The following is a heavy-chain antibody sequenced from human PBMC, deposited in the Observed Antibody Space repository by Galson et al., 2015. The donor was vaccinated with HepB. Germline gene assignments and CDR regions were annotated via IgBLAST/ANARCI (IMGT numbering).Heavy chain of an antibody. D-gene: IGHD5-12*01. CDR1: GYTLTELS. CDR2: FDPEDGET. CDR3: ATLRGHQSGYDSEHTWFDP. Sequence: SVKVSCKVSGYTLTELSMHWVRQAPGKGPEWMGGFDPEDGETIYAQKFQGRVTMTEDTSTDTAYMELSSLRSEDTAVYYCATLRGHQSGYDSEHTWFDPWGQGTLVTVSS. V-gene: IGHV1-24*01. J-gene: IGHJ5*02.